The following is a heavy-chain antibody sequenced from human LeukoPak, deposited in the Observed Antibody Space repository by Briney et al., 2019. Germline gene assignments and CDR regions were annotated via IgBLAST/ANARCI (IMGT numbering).Heavy chain of an antibody. V-gene: IGHV4-59*01. CDR1: GASISSYY. CDR3: AREAWVSGDSKYRYYGIDV. D-gene: IGHD4-17*01. J-gene: IGHJ6*02. Sequence: SETLSLTCTVSGASISSYYWSWIRQPPGKGLEWIGYIDYSGSTNYTPSLKSRVTISVDTSKNQFSLKLSSVAAADTALYYCAREAWVSGDSKYRYYGIDVWGQGTTVTVSS. CDR2: IDYSGST.